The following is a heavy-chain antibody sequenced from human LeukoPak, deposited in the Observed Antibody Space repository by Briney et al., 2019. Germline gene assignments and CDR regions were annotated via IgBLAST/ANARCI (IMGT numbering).Heavy chain of an antibody. CDR2: ISGSGGST. CDR1: GFTFTSYS. V-gene: IGHV3-23*01. J-gene: IGHJ4*02. Sequence: GGSLRLSCAASGFTFTSYSMNWVRQAPGKGLEWVSAISGSGGSTYYADSVKGRFTISRDNSKNTLCLQMSSLRAEDTAVYYCAKGRSGYYYFDYWGQGTLVTVSS. CDR3: AKGRSGYYYFDY. D-gene: IGHD3-22*01.